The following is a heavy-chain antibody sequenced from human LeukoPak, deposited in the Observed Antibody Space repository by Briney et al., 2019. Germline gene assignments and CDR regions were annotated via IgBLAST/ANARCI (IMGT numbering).Heavy chain of an antibody. CDR2: INPNSGAT. CDR1: GYTFTGYY. Sequence: GASVKVSCKASGYTFTGYYMHWVRQAPGQGLEWMGWINPNSGATNYAQKFQGRVTMTRDTSISTAYMELRRLRSDDTAVYYCARLGYSSGSDYWGQGTLVTVSS. V-gene: IGHV1-2*02. J-gene: IGHJ4*02. CDR3: ARLGYSSGSDY. D-gene: IGHD6-19*01.